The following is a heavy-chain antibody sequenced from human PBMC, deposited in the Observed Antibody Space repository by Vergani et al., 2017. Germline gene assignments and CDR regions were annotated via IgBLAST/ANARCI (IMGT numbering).Heavy chain of an antibody. V-gene: IGHV3-9*01. CDR3: AKDHYDFWSGYPNLSPFDL. CDR2: ISWNSGSI. CDR1: GFTFEDYA. D-gene: IGHD3-3*01. Sequence: EVQLVESGGGLVQPGRSLRLSCAASGFTFEDYAMHWVRQAPGKGLEWVSGISWNSGSIGYADSVKGRFTISRDNAKNSLYLQMNSLRAEDTALYYCAKDHYDFWSGYPNLSPFDLWGRGTLVTVSS. J-gene: IGHJ2*01.